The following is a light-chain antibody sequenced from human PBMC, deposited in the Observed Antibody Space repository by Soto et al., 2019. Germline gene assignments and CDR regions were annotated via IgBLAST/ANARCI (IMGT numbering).Light chain of an antibody. Sequence: QSVLTQPPSASGTPGQRVTISCSGSSANIGSNTVNWYQQFPGTAPKLLIYSNNQRPSGVPDRFSGSKSGTSASLAISGLQSEDEADYSCSAWDDSLNGWVFGGGTKVTVL. CDR1: SANIGSNT. CDR2: SNN. J-gene: IGLJ3*02. CDR3: SAWDDSLNGWV. V-gene: IGLV1-44*01.